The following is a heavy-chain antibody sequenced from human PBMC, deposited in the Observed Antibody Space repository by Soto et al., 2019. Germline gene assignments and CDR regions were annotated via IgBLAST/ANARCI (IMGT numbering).Heavy chain of an antibody. D-gene: IGHD6-13*01. J-gene: IGHJ6*02. CDR3: ANLSGSSWGGSVDV. Sequence: EVQLLESGGGLVQPGGSLRLSCAASGFTFSNYAMSWVRQAPGKGLEWVSTISGSDGVTYYADSVKGRFTISRDISKNTLSLQMNSLGCEDTAVDYGANLSGSSWGGSVDVWVQGTTVTVS. CDR1: GFTFSNYA. CDR2: ISGSDGVT. V-gene: IGHV3-23*01.